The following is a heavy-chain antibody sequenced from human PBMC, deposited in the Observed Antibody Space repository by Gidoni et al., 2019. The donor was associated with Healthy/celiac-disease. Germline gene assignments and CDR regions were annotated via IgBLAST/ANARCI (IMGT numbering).Heavy chain of an antibody. D-gene: IGHD5-12*01. CDR1: GGPFSRYA. J-gene: IGHJ4*02. V-gene: IGHV1-69*04. Sequence: QVQLVQSGAEVKKPGSSVKVSCKASGGPFSRYAISWVRQAPGQGLEWMGRIIPILGIANYAQKVQGRVTITADKSTSTAYMELSSLRSEDTAVYYCARGVSGYSGYDFPDYWGQGTLVTVSS. CDR2: IIPILGIA. CDR3: ARGVSGYSGYDFPDY.